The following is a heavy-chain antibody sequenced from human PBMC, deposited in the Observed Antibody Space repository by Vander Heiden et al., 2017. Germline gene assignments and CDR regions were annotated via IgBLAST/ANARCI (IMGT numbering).Heavy chain of an antibody. J-gene: IGHJ1*01. V-gene: IGHV4-59*01. Sequence: QLQLQESGPGLVKPSETLSLPCSVPGGSISNYYWSWIRQSPGKGLEWIGYIHYSGSTNYNPSLKSRVTISVDTSRSQFSLQLSSVTAADTAVYYCARASPVAGAEYFQHWGQGSLVIVSS. D-gene: IGHD6-19*01. CDR2: IHYSGST. CDR1: GGSISNYY. CDR3: ARASPVAGAEYFQH.